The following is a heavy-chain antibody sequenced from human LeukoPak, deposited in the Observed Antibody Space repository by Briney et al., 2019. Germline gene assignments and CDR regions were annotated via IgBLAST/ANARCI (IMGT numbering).Heavy chain of an antibody. D-gene: IGHD2-15*01. J-gene: IGHJ4*02. CDR2: ISYDGSNK. CDR3: AREGGVVY. Sequence: GGSLRLSCAASGFTFSSYAMHWVRQAPGKGLEWVAVISYDGSNKYYADSVKGRFTISRDNSKNTLYLQMNSLRAEDTAVNYCAREGGVVYWGQGTLVTVSS. V-gene: IGHV3-30-3*01. CDR1: GFTFSSYA.